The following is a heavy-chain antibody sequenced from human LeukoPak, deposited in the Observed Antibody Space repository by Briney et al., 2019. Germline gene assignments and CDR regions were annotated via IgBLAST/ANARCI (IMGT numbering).Heavy chain of an antibody. CDR1: GGTFSSYA. Sequence: ASVKVSCKASGGTFSSYAISWVRQAPGQGLEWMGGIIPIFGTANHAQKFQGRVTITADKSTSTAYMELSSLRSEDTAVYYCARGPTYYYDSSGRGYFDYWGQGTLVTVSS. CDR3: ARGPTYYYDSSGRGYFDY. CDR2: IIPIFGTA. D-gene: IGHD3-22*01. J-gene: IGHJ4*02. V-gene: IGHV1-69*06.